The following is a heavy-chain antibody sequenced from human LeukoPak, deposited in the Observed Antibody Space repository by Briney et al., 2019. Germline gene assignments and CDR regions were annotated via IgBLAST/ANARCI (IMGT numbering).Heavy chain of an antibody. CDR2: IYYSGST. D-gene: IGHD3-22*01. Sequence: SETLSLTXTVSGGSISSSSYYWGWIRQPPGKGLEWIGSIYYSGSTYYNPSLKSRVTISVDTSKNQFSLKLSSVTAADTAVYYCASNYYDSSGYRYDYWGQGTLVTVSS. CDR1: GGSISSSSYY. CDR3: ASNYYDSSGYRYDY. J-gene: IGHJ4*02. V-gene: IGHV4-39*01.